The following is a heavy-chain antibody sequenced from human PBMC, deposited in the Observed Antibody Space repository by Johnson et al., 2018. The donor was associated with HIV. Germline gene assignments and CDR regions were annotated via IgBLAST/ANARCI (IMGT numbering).Heavy chain of an antibody. CDR3: ARQLGSDAFDI. CDR2: IYSGGST. CDR1: GLTFSDYD. J-gene: IGHJ3*02. V-gene: IGHV3-66*04. Sequence: VQLVESGGGLVKPGGSLRLSCAASGLTFSDYDMSWVRQAPGKGLEWVSVIYSGGSTYYADSVKGRFTISRDNSKNSLYLQMNSLRAEDTAVYYCARQLGSDAFDIWGQGTMVTVSS. D-gene: IGHD7-27*01.